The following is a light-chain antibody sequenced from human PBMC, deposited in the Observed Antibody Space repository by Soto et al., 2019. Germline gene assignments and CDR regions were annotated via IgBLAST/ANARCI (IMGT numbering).Light chain of an antibody. Sequence: DIQMTQSPSSLPASVGDRVTLTCRASQSISTYLNWYQHKPGKAPKLLIYAASSLQSGVPSRFSGSGSGTDFTLTISSLKPEDFETYYCQQSYTIPLTFGGGTKVDIK. CDR1: QSISTY. J-gene: IGKJ4*01. CDR2: AAS. CDR3: QQSYTIPLT. V-gene: IGKV1-39*01.